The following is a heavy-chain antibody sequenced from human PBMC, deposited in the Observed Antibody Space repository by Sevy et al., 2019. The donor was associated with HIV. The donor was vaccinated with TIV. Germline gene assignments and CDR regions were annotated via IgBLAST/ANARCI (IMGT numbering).Heavy chain of an antibody. CDR1: GFTFSSYA. D-gene: IGHD2-2*01. J-gene: IGHJ6*02. Sequence: GGSLRLSCAASGFTFSSYAMHWVRQAPGKGLEWVAVISYDGSNKYYADSVKGRFTISRDNSKNTLYLQMNSLRAEDTAVYYCARDLVFFPTALYNYYGMDVWGQGTTVTVSS. V-gene: IGHV3-30*04. CDR2: ISYDGSNK. CDR3: ARDLVFFPTALYNYYGMDV.